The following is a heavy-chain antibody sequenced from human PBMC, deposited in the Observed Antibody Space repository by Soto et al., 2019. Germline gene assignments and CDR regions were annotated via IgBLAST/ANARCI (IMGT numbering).Heavy chain of an antibody. CDR2: IYYSGST. CDR3: ARTTLFGAFDY. V-gene: IGHV4-31*03. J-gene: IGHJ4*02. D-gene: IGHD3-10*01. Sequence: LSLTCTVSGGSISSGGYYWSWIRQNPGKGLEWIGHIYYSGSTYYNPSLKSRMTISVDTSKNEFSLNVTSVTAADMAVYFCARTTLFGAFDYWGQGTQVTVSS. CDR1: GGSISSGGYY.